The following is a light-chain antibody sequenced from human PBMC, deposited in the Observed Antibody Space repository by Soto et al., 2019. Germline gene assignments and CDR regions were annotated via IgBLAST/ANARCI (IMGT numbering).Light chain of an antibody. Sequence: QSVLTQPPSVSGAPGQTVTISCTGTSSNIGARVDIHWYQHLPGLAPKLLIYANNIRPSGVPDRFSGSKSGSSASLAISGLQADDEGDYYCQSYDSSLSGSYAFGTGTKLTVL. CDR1: SSNIGARVD. CDR3: QSYDSSLSGSYA. J-gene: IGLJ1*01. CDR2: ANN. V-gene: IGLV1-40*01.